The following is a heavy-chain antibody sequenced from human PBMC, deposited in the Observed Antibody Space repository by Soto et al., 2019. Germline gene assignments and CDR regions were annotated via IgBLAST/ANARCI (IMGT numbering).Heavy chain of an antibody. Sequence: GGSLRLSCAASGFTVSSNYMSWVRQAPGKGLEWVSVIYSGGSTYYADSVKGRFTISRDNSKNTLYLQMNSLRAEDMAVYYCARVAYDSSGYYHKYYFDYWGQGTLVTVSS. J-gene: IGHJ4*02. CDR1: GFTVSSNY. CDR3: ARVAYDSSGYYHKYYFDY. V-gene: IGHV3-53*01. D-gene: IGHD3-22*01. CDR2: IYSGGST.